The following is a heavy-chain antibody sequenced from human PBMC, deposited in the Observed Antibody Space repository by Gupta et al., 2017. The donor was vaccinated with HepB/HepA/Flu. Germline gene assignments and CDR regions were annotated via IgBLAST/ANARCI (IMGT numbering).Heavy chain of an antibody. CDR1: GGSISSSSYY. J-gene: IGHJ6*03. CDR3: AKTYTSYYYMDV. V-gene: IGHV4-39*01. CDR2: IYYSGST. Sequence: QLQLQESVPGLVKPSETLSLTCTVSGGSISSSSYYWGWIRQPPGKGLEWIGSIYYSGSTYYNPSLKSRVTISVDTSKNQFSLKLSSVTAADTAVYYCAKTYTSYYYMDVGGKGTTVTVSS. D-gene: IGHD2-2*02.